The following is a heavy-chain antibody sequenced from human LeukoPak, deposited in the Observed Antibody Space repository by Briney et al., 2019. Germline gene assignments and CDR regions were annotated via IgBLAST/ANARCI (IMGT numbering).Heavy chain of an antibody. CDR3: AKDLRYCSGTSSYEASGMDV. D-gene: IGHD2-2*01. CDR2: ISYDGSDK. Sequence: PGGSLRLSCAASGFTFSSYGMHWVRQAPGKGLEWVAAISYDGSDKYYADSVKGRFTISKDDSKNTLSLQMNSLRAEDTAVFFCAKDLRYCSGTSSYEASGMDVWGQGTTVTVSS. CDR1: GFTFSSYG. V-gene: IGHV3-30*18. J-gene: IGHJ6*02.